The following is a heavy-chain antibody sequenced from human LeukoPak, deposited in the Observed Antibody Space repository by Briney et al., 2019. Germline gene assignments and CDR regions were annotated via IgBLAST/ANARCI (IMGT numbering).Heavy chain of an antibody. D-gene: IGHD3-3*01. Sequence: GASVKVSCKASGYTFTSYYMHWVRQAPGQGLEWMGRIIPILGIANYAQKFQGRVTITADKSTSTAYMELSSLRSEDTAVYYCARASQNDFNPDYWGQGTLVTVSS. J-gene: IGHJ4*02. V-gene: IGHV1-69*04. CDR3: ARASQNDFNPDY. CDR2: IIPILGIA. CDR1: GYTFTSYY.